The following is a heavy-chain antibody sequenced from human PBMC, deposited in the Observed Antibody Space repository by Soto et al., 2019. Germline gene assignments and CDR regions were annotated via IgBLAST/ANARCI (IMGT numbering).Heavy chain of an antibody. Sequence: PSETLSLTCRVSGASLSSGGYSWGRFRRPPGKALVWIAYVYYGGTASNNPSLKTRDTISVDSSKNQFSLTVKYVTAADTAAYLCASGNHQLRGVFDFWGRGTQVTVSS. CDR3: ASGNHQLRGVFDF. J-gene: IGHJ4*02. V-gene: IGHV4-30-2*01. D-gene: IGHD3-10*01. CDR2: VYYGGTA. CDR1: GASLSSGGYS.